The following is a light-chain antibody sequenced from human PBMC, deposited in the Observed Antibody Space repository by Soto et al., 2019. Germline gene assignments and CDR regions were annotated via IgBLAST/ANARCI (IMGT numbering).Light chain of an antibody. CDR1: QSVVFGSNNKNS. Sequence: DIVLTQSPHSLSVSLGEMATINCKSSQSVVFGSNNKNSLAWYQQRPGQAPKLLIYWASTRASGVPDRFSGSGSGTDFTLTISDVQAEDVAVYYCQYRGTFGAGTKVDI. CDR2: WAS. CDR3: QYRGT. V-gene: IGKV4-1*01. J-gene: IGKJ3*01.